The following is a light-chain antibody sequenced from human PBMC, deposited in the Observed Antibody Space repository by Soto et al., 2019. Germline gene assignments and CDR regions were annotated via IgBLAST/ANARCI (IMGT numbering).Light chain of an antibody. CDR3: YSYTTYSSFMG. V-gene: IGLV2-23*03. CDR2: EGS. CDR1: SSDIKNSNL. Sequence: QSALTQPASVSGSPGQSITISCTGTSSDIKNSNLVSWYQQHPGKAPKLMIYEGSKRPSGISHRFSGSKSGTTASLTISGLQAEDEADYYCYSYTTYSSFMGFGGGTKLTVL. J-gene: IGLJ2*01.